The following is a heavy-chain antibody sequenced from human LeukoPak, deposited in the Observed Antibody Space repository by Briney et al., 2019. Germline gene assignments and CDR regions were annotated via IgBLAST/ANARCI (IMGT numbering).Heavy chain of an antibody. CDR2: ISAYNGNT. J-gene: IGHJ4*02. CDR1: GYTFTSYG. V-gene: IGHV1-18*01. CDR3: ARGTPYYYDSSGPFDY. D-gene: IGHD3-22*01. Sequence: GASVKVSCKASGYTFTSYGISWVRQAPGQGLEWMGWISAYNGNTNYAQKLQGRVTMTTDTSTSTAYMELRSLRSDDTAVYYCARGTPYYYDSSGPFDYWGQGTLVTVSS.